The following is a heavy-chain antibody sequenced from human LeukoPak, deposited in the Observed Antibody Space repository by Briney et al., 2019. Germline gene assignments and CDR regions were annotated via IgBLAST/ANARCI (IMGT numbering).Heavy chain of an antibody. V-gene: IGHV4-4*07. CDR1: GGSFNNYY. CDR2: IYSSGST. J-gene: IGHJ4*02. CDR3: ARGRGRLLLIDY. D-gene: IGHD2-15*01. Sequence: SETLSLTCTVSGGSFNNYYWNWIRQLAGKGLEWIGRIYSSGSTDYNTSLKSRVTMSVDTSKNQFSLNLTSVTAADSAVYYCARGRGRLLLIDYWGQGTLVTVSS.